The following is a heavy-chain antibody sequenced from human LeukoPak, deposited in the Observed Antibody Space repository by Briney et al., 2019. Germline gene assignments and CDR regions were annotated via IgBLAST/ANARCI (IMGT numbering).Heavy chain of an antibody. D-gene: IGHD3-22*01. CDR2: INPGGST. J-gene: IGHJ4*02. Sequence: SETLSLTCAVYGGSFSGYSWSWIRQPPGKGLEWIGEINPGGSTNYNPSLKSRVTISVDTSKNQFSLKLSSVTAADTAVYYCARGVPYYYDSSGYYYYWGQGTLVTVSS. V-gene: IGHV4-34*01. CDR1: GGSFSGYS. CDR3: ARGVPYYYDSSGYYYY.